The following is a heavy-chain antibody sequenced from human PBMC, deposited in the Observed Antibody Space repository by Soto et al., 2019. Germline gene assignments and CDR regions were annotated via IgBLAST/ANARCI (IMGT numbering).Heavy chain of an antibody. CDR2: IYHSGST. J-gene: IGHJ6*02. CDR1: GGSISSYY. D-gene: IGHD6-13*01. CDR3: ARDRSGDSSLYYYGMDV. Sequence: PSETLSLTCTVSGGSISSYYWSWIRQPPGKGLEWIGYIYHSGSTNYNPSLKSRVTISVDTSKNQFSLKLSSVTAADTAVYHCARDRSGDSSLYYYGMDVWGQGTTVTVSS. V-gene: IGHV4-59*01.